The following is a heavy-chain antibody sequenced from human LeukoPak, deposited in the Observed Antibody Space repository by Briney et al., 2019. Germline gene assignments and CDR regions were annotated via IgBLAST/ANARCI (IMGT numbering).Heavy chain of an antibody. Sequence: ASVKVSCKTSGYTFRNYGISWVRQAPGQGLEWMGGIIPISGAAEYAQKFQGRVTITADEPTTTAYMELTSLTSDDTAVYYCARETGTVPFHNVLTGRQDFYYYYIDVWGKGTTVTVSS. CDR1: GYTFRNYG. D-gene: IGHD3-9*01. J-gene: IGHJ6*03. CDR3: ARETGTVPFHNVLTGRQDFYYYYIDV. CDR2: IIPISGAA. V-gene: IGHV1-69*13.